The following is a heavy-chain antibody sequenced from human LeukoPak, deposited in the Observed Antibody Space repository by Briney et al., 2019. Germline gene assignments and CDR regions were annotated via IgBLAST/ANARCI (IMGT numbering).Heavy chain of an antibody. CDR2: INHSGST. D-gene: IGHD6-13*01. CDR3: ARRRDWQQYFDY. Sequence: SETLSLTCAVYGGSFSGYHWSWIRQPPGKGLEWIGEINHSGSTNYNPSLKSRVTISVDTSKNQFSLKLSSVTAADTAVYCCARRRDWQQYFDYWGQGTLVTVSS. CDR1: GGSFSGYH. J-gene: IGHJ4*02. V-gene: IGHV4-34*01.